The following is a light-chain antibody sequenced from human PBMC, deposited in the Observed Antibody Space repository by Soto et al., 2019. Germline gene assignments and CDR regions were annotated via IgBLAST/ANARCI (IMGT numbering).Light chain of an antibody. J-gene: IGKJ1*01. CDR3: QQSGT. CDR2: KAS. CDR1: QSISSW. Sequence: IQMTQSPSTLSASVGDRVTITCRASQSISSWLAWYQQKPGKAPKLLIYKASSLESGVPSRFSGSGSGTEFTLTSSRLQPADFATYYCQQSGTFGQGTKVEIK. V-gene: IGKV1-5*03.